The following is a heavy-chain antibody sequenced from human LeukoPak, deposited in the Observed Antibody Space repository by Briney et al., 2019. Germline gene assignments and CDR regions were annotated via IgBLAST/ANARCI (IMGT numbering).Heavy chain of an antibody. CDR2: INAGNGNT. D-gene: IGHD6-13*01. Sequence: ASVKVSCKASGYTFTSYAMHWVRQAPGQRLEWMGWINAGNGNTKYSQKFQGRVTITRDTSASTAYMELSSLRSEDAAVYYCARVAAAAEFDYWGQGTLVTVSS. CDR1: GYTFTSYA. CDR3: ARVAAAAEFDY. J-gene: IGHJ4*02. V-gene: IGHV1-3*01.